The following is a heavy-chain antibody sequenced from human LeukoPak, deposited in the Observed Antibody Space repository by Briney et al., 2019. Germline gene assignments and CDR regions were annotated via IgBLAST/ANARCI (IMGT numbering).Heavy chain of an antibody. CDR1: GGSISSSTYY. CDR2: IYYSGST. Sequence: SETLSLTCTVSGGSISSSTYYWGWIRQPPGKGLEWIGSIYYSGSTYYNPSLKSRVTISVDTSKNQFSLKLSSVTAADTAVYYCARHGAYYDISGYYFESWGQGTLVTVSS. D-gene: IGHD3-22*01. V-gene: IGHV4-39*01. J-gene: IGHJ4*02. CDR3: ARHGAYYDISGYYFES.